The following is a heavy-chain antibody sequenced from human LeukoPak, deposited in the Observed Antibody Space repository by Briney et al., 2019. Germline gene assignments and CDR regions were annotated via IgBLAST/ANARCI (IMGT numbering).Heavy chain of an antibody. Sequence: PGGSLRLSCAASGFTFDDYAMHWVRQAPGKGLEWVSGISWNSGSIGYADSVKGRFTISRDNAKNSLYLQMNSLRAEDTALYYCAARRRSYYGFDYWGQGAPVTVSS. J-gene: IGHJ4*02. V-gene: IGHV3-9*01. D-gene: IGHD1-26*01. CDR3: AARRRSYYGFDY. CDR1: GFTFDDYA. CDR2: ISWNSGSI.